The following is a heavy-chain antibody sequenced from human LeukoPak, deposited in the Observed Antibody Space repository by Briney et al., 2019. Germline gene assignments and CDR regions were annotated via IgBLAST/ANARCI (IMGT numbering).Heavy chain of an antibody. CDR3: ARDTSPVGSSGSSVSDY. CDR2: ISAYNGNT. V-gene: IGHV1-18*01. D-gene: IGHD3-22*01. Sequence: GASVKVSCKASGYTFTSYGISWVRQAPGQGLEWMGWISAYNGNTNYAQKLQGRVTMTTDTSTSTAYTELRSLRSDDTAVYYCARDTSPVGSSGSSVSDYWGQGTLVTVSS. CDR1: GYTFTSYG. J-gene: IGHJ4*02.